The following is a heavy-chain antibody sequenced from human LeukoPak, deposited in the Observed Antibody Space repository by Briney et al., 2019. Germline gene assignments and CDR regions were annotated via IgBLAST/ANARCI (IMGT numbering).Heavy chain of an antibody. J-gene: IGHJ6*02. CDR3: ARDGEAAVTTVYYYYGMDV. V-gene: IGHV3-21*01. D-gene: IGHD4-17*01. CDR2: ISSSSSYI. Sequence: GGSLRLSCAASGFTFSSYSMHWVRQVPGKGLEWVLSISSSSSYIYYADSVKGRFTISRDNAKNSLYLQMNSLRAEDTAVYYCARDGEAAVTTVYYYYGMDVWGQGTTVTVSS. CDR1: GFTFSSYS.